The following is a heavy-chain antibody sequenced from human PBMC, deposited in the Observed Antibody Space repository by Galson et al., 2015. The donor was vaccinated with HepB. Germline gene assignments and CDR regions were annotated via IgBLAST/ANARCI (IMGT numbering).Heavy chain of an antibody. CDR2: ISYDGSNK. V-gene: IGHV3-30*04. CDR3: ARDRFPESIAEAGY. Sequence: SLRLSCAASGFTFSSYAMHWVRQAPGKGLEWVAVISYDGSNKYYADSVKGRFTISRDNSKNTLYLQMNSLRAEDTAVYYCARDRFPESIAEAGYWGQGTLVTVSS. D-gene: IGHD6-19*01. CDR1: GFTFSSYA. J-gene: IGHJ4*02.